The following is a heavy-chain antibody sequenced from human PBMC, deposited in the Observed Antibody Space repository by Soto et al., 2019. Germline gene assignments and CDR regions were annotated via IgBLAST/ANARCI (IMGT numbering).Heavy chain of an antibody. CDR3: GRDSAAAPGAYFDY. D-gene: IGHD6-13*01. V-gene: IGHV1-2*02. J-gene: IGHJ4*02. CDR1: GFTFTEYY. Sequence: QAQLVQSGPEVRKPGASVKVSCKASGFTFTEYYMHWLRQAPGQGLEWIGWINLNSGDTRFAEKFQGRVTVTRDTSINTAFMDFISLISDDTAVYYCGRDSAAAPGAYFDYWGQGTLVTVSS. CDR2: INLNSGDT.